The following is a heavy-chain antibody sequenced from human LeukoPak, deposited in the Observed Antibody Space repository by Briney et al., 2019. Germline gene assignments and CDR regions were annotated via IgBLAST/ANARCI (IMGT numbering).Heavy chain of an antibody. D-gene: IGHD5-18*01. Sequence: GESLKISCKGSGYSFTNYWIGWVRQMPGKGLEWMGIIYPGDSDTRYSPSFQGHVTISVDKSISTAYLHWSSLKASDTAIYYCARGGIDTVMVTTGRFDYWGQGTLVTVSS. V-gene: IGHV5-51*01. CDR1: GYSFTNYW. CDR2: IYPGDSDT. J-gene: IGHJ4*02. CDR3: ARGGIDTVMVTTGRFDY.